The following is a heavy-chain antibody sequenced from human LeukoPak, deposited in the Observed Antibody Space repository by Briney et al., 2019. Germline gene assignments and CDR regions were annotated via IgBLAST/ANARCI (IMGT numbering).Heavy chain of an antibody. Sequence: PGGSLRLSCAASGFTFSSYGMQWVREAPGKGVEWVAFIRYDGSKKYYADSVKGRFNICRDNGKNKMYVKMKRERGEDTAVYYCAKGMRGQLLRPNFDYWGQGTLVTVSS. CDR1: GFTFSSYG. D-gene: IGHD2-2*01. CDR2: IRYDGSKK. CDR3: AKGMRGQLLRPNFDY. J-gene: IGHJ4*02. V-gene: IGHV3-30*02.